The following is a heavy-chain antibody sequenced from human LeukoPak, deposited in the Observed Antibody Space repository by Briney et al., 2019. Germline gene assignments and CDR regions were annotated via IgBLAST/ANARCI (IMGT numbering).Heavy chain of an antibody. CDR1: GYTFTGYY. CDR2: INPNSGGT. CDR3: ARSREMATITGNYYYYYMDV. D-gene: IGHD5-24*01. J-gene: IGHJ6*03. V-gene: IGHV1-2*06. Sequence: GASVKVSCKASGYTFTGYYMHWVRQAPGQGLEWMGRINPNSGGTNYAQKLQGRVTMTTDTSTSTAYMELRSLRSDDTAVYYCARSREMATITGNYYYYYMDVWGKGTTVTVSS.